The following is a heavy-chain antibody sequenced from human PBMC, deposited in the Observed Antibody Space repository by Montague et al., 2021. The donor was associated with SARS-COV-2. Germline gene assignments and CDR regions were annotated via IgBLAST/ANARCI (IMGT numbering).Heavy chain of an antibody. CDR3: ARLPLVSSWSRAAGYYYYGMDV. CDR1: GGSISRSTSS. D-gene: IGHD6-13*01. Sequence: SETLSLTCTVSGGSISRSTSSWAWIRQPPGKGLEWIGSISYTGSTYYNPSLKSRVTISVDTSRNQFSLRLSSVTAADTSVYYCARLPLVSSWSRAAGYYYYGMDVWGQGTTVTVSS. V-gene: IGHV4-39*01. J-gene: IGHJ6*02. CDR2: ISYTGST.